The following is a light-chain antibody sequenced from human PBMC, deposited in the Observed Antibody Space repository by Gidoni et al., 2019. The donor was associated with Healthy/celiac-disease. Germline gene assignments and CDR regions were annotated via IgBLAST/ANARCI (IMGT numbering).Light chain of an antibody. V-gene: IGKV1-13*02. Sequence: IQLTQSPSSLSASVGDRVTITCRASQGISSALAWYQQKPGKAPKLLIYDASSLESGVPSRFSGSGSGTDFTLTISSLQPEDFATYYCQQFNSPITFGQGTRLEIK. CDR3: QQFNSPIT. CDR1: QGISSA. J-gene: IGKJ5*01. CDR2: DAS.